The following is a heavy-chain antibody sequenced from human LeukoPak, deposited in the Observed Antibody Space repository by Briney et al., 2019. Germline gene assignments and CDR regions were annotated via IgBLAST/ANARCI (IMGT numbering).Heavy chain of an antibody. J-gene: IGHJ4*02. CDR2: FDPEDAET. D-gene: IGHD1-26*01. CDR3: AAGGEWDLLNY. CDR1: GYTLTELS. V-gene: IGHV1-24*01. Sequence: EASVTVSCKVSGYTLTELSMHWVRQVPGKGLEWMGGFDPEDAETIYAQKFQGRVTMTEDTSTDTAYMELSSLRSEDTAVYYCAAGGEWDLLNYWGQGTLVTVSS.